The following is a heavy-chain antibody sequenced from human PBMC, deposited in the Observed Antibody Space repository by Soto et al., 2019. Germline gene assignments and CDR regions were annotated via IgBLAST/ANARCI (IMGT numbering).Heavy chain of an antibody. J-gene: IGHJ5*02. V-gene: IGHV4-31*03. CDR1: GGSISSGDYY. CDR2: IYYSGST. CDR3: ARWWSGSRQGFDP. D-gene: IGHD3-3*01. Sequence: QVQLQESGPGLIKPSQTLTLRCTVSGGSISSGDYYWSWIRQHPGKGLEWIGYIYYSGSTYYNPSLKSRVTISVDTSKNQFSLKLRSVTAADTAVYYCARWWSGSRQGFDPWGQGTLVTVSS.